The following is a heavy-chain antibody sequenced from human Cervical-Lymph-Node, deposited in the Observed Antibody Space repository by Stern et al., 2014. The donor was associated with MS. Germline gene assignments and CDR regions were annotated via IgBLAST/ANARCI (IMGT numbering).Heavy chain of an antibody. J-gene: IGHJ4*01. CDR3: ARGLLDY. CDR1: GVSIRGSDW. V-gene: IGHV4-4*02. Sequence: QVQLVESGPGLVKPSGTLSLTCVVSGVSIRGSDWWSWVRQPPGKGLEWIGEVHHTENTNYNPSLQSRVSMSVDKSFNEFSLQLNSATAADTAVYYCARGLLDYWGRGILVTVSS. CDR2: VHHTENT.